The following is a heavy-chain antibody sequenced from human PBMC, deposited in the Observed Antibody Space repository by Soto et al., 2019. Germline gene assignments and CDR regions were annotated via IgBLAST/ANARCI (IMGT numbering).Heavy chain of an antibody. V-gene: IGHV4-31*03. CDR3: ARTPALGHDVYYGMDV. Sequence: QVQLEESGPGLVKPSQTLSLTCSVTGGSITTVGYFWTWIRQHPGKGLEWIGSIYYSGKTYHNPSIKSRVSISVDTSENQFSLKLNSVTAADTAVYYCARTPALGHDVYYGMDVWGRGTTVSVSS. CDR1: GGSITTVGYF. D-gene: IGHD3-16*01. J-gene: IGHJ6*02. CDR2: IYYSGKT.